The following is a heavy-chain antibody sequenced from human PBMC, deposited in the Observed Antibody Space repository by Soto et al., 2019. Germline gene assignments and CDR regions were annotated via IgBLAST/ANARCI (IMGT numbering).Heavy chain of an antibody. CDR3: ARGKSRYCSGGSCHPRGWFDP. V-gene: IGHV4-34*01. J-gene: IGHJ5*02. CDR1: GGSFSGYY. Sequence: QVQLQQWGAGLLKPSETLSLTCAVYGGSFSGYYWSWIRQPPGKGLEWIGEINHSGSTNYNPSLKSRVAISVDTSKNQFSLKLSSVTAADTAVYYCARGKSRYCSGGSCHPRGWFDPWGQGTLVTVSS. CDR2: INHSGST. D-gene: IGHD2-15*01.